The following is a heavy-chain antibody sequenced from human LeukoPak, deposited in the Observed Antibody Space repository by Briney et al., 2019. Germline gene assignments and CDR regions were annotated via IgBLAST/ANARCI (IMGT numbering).Heavy chain of an antibody. CDR2: ISGSGGTT. V-gene: IGHV3-23*01. CDR1: GFTFSSYA. J-gene: IGHJ4*02. D-gene: IGHD3-16*01. CDR3: ATISSPYYFDC. Sequence: AGGSLRLSCAASGFTFSSYAMSWVRQAPGKGLEWVSIISGSGGTTYYADSVKDQFTISRDNSKNTLYLQMNSLRADDTAVYYCATISSPYYFDCWGQGNLVTVSS.